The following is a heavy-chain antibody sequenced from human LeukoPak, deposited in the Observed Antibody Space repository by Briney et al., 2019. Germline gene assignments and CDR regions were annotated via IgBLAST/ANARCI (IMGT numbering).Heavy chain of an antibody. CDR2: ISSSSSYI. CDR3: ARGNSSSWYCDY. V-gene: IGHV3-21*01. J-gene: IGHJ4*02. CDR1: GFTFTSYS. D-gene: IGHD6-13*01. Sequence: GGSLRLSCAASGFTFTSYSMNWVRQAPGKGLEGVSSISSSSSYIYYADSVKGRFTISSDNAKNSLYLQMSSLRAEDTAVYYCARGNSSSWYCDYWGQGTLVTVSS.